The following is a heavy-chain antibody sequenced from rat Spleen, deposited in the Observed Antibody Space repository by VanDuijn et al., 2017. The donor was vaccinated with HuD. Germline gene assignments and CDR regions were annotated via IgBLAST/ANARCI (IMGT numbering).Heavy chain of an antibody. CDR3: ARRHYGYTDYFDH. Sequence: EVQLVESGGGLVQPGRSLKLSCAASGFTFSDYGVAWVRQAPTAGLEWVATISYGDSSGHSGTYYRDSVRGRFTISRDDAKSTLSLQMDSLRSGETATYYCARRHYGYTDYFDHWGQGVMVTVSS. CDR1: GFTFSDYG. CDR2: ISYGDSSGHSGT. V-gene: IGHV5-29*01. D-gene: IGHD1-9*01. J-gene: IGHJ2*01.